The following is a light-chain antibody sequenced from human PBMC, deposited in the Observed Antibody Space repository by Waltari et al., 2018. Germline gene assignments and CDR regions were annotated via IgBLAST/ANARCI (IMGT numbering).Light chain of an antibody. CDR3: QHYVRLPVT. Sequence: EIVLTQSPGTLSLSPGERATLSCRASQSVSRTLAWYQQKPGQAPRLLLYGASTRATGSPERFSGGVSGTDVSLTISRLEPEDFAVYYCQHYVRLPVTFGQGTKVEIK. V-gene: IGKV3-20*01. J-gene: IGKJ1*01. CDR2: GAS. CDR1: QSVSRT.